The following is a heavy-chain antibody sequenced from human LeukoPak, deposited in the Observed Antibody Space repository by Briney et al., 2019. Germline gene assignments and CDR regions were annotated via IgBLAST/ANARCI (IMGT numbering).Heavy chain of an antibody. J-gene: IGHJ5*02. D-gene: IGHD3-3*01. CDR2: IYIGGNT. CDR3: ARATYYEWFDP. CDR1: GGSISSYY. Sequence: PSETLSLTCTVSGGSISSYYWSWIRQPAGKGLEWIGRIYIGGNTNYNPSLKSRVTVSVDTSKNQFSLKLSSVTAADTAVYYCARATYYEWFDPWGQGTLVTVSS. V-gene: IGHV4-4*07.